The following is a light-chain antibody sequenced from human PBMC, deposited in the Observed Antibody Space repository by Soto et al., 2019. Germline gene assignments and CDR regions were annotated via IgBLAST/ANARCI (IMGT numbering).Light chain of an antibody. V-gene: IGLV2-14*01. J-gene: IGLJ1*01. CDR1: SSDVGG. Sequence: QSALTQPASVSXSPGQSITISCTGTSSDVGGPRQSPQIMIYKVNNRPSGVSDRFSGSKSGNTASLTISGLQAEDEADYYCNSYTSSNSCVFGTGTKVTVL. CDR2: KVN. CDR3: NSYTSSNSCV.